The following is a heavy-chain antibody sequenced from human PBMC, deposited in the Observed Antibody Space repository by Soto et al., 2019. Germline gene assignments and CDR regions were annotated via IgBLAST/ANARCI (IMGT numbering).Heavy chain of an antibody. CDR1: GFTFSSYG. D-gene: IGHD6-13*01. V-gene: IGHV3-23*01. J-gene: IGHJ4*02. CDR2: ISGSGGSK. Sequence: GGSLRLCYAASGFTFSSYGMRWVRQAPGKGLEWVAAISGSGGSKYYADSVKGRFTISRDNPHNTLYLQMNSLRAEDTAVYYCAKDGRYNSSWYGDPYYFDYWGQGTLVTVSS. CDR3: AKDGRYNSSWYGDPYYFDY.